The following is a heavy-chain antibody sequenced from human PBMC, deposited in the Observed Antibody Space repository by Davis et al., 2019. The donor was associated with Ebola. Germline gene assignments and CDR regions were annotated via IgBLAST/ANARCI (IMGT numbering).Heavy chain of an antibody. J-gene: IGHJ3*02. D-gene: IGHD1-1*01. CDR3: AGGPRSTRGWKNAFDI. CDR1: GGSFSGYY. Sequence: SEPLSPTCAAHGGSFSGYYWSWFRQLPGKGLEWIGEINHRGRTNYNPSLKSRVTISVDTSKNPFSLKLSSVTAADTAVYYRAGGPRSTRGWKNAFDIWGQGTMVTVSS. V-gene: IGHV4-34*01. CDR2: INHRGRT.